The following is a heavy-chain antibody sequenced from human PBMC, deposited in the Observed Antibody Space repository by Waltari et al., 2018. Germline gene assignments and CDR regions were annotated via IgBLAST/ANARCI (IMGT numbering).Heavy chain of an antibody. D-gene: IGHD6-13*01. CDR2: IQPNSGGT. J-gene: IGHJ4*02. V-gene: IGHV1-2*02. CDR3: GRRPAAGTPFDF. Sequence: QVQLVQSGAEVKKPGASVKVSCKASGYTFTGYYMHWVRQAPGQGLEWMGWIQPNSGGTNYAQKIPGRVTMTMDTAISTAYRELSRLRSDDTAVYYCGRRPAAGTPFDFGGQGTRVSVSS. CDR1: GYTFTGYY.